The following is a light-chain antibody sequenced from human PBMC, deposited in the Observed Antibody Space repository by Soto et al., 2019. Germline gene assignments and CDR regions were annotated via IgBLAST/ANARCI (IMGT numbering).Light chain of an antibody. CDR1: QGISSY. J-gene: IGKJ2*01. CDR3: QQLHSYPIT. CDR2: VAS. Sequence: DIQLTQSPSFLSASVGDRVTITCRASQGISSYLAWFQQKPGKAPNLLIYVASTLQSGVPSRFSGSGSGTEFTLTISRLQPEEFATYSCQQLHSYPITFGQGTKLEIK. V-gene: IGKV1-9*01.